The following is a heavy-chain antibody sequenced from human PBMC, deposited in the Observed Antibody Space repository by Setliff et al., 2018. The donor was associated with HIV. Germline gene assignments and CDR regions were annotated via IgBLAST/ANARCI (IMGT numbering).Heavy chain of an antibody. V-gene: IGHV4-39*07. CDR1: GGSINSDNYY. Sequence: SETLSLTCSVSGGSINSDNYYWGWIRQAPGKGLEWIGSIYYSGSTYYNPSLKSRVTISLDASKNRVSLNLTSVTAADTAVYYCARAPGTSMIVLVTHVAFDIWGQGTMVTVSS. D-gene: IGHD3-22*01. J-gene: IGHJ3*02. CDR3: ARAPGTSMIVLVTHVAFDI. CDR2: IYYSGST.